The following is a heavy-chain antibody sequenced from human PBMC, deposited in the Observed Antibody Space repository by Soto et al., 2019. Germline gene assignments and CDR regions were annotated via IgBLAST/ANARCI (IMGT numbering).Heavy chain of an antibody. Sequence: ASVKVSCAASGFTFSSYSMNCVRQAPGKGLEWVSSISRSSSYIYYADSVKGRFTISRDNAKNSLYLQMNSLRAEDTAVYYCARDPIIAMVRGVINWFDPWGQGTLVTVSS. D-gene: IGHD3-10*01. CDR2: ISRSSSYI. CDR3: ARDPIIAMVRGVINWFDP. J-gene: IGHJ5*02. CDR1: GFTFSSYS. V-gene: IGHV3-21*01.